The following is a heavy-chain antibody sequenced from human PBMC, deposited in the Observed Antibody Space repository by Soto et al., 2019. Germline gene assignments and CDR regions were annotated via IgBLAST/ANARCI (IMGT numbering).Heavy chain of an antibody. D-gene: IGHD3-22*01. CDR1: GFTFSSYS. CDR3: ARFVPYYYDSSGYTFDY. CDR2: ISSSSSYI. Sequence: GSLRLSCAASGFTFSSYSMNWVRQAPGKGLEWVSSISSSSSYIYYADSVKGRFTISRDNAKNSLYLQMNSLRAEDTAVYYCARFVPYYYDSSGYTFDYWGQGTLVTVS. V-gene: IGHV3-21*01. J-gene: IGHJ4*02.